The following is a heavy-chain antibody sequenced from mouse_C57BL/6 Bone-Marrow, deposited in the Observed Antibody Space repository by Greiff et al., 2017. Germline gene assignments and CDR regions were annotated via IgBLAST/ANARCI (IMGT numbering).Heavy chain of an antibody. CDR1: GFNIKDDY. CDR3: TTRQLDHYYAMDY. CDR2: IDAEHGDT. J-gene: IGHJ4*01. D-gene: IGHD6-1*02. Sequence: EVQLQQSGAELVRPGASVKLSCTASGFNIKDDYMHWVKQRPEQGLVWIGWIDAEHGDTEYASKFQGKATITADTSSNTAYLQLSSLTSEDTAVYYCTTRQLDHYYAMDYWGQGTSVTVSS. V-gene: IGHV14-4*01.